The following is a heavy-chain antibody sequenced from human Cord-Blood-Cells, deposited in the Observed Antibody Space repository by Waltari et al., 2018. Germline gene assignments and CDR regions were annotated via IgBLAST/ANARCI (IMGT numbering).Heavy chain of an antibody. CDR3: AKDYSPSLYYFDY. V-gene: IGHV3-9*01. J-gene: IGHJ4*02. D-gene: IGHD2-21*01. Sequence: EVQLVESGGGLVQPGRSLRLSCAASGFTFDDYAMHWVRQAPGKGLDWVSGISWNSGSIGYADSVKGRFTISRDNAKNSLYLQMNSLRAEDTALYYCAKDYSPSLYYFDYWGQGTLVTVSS. CDR2: ISWNSGSI. CDR1: GFTFDDYA.